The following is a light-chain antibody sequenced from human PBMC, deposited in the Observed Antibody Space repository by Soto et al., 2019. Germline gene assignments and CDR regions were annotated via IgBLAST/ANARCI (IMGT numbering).Light chain of an antibody. Sequence: EIVMTQSPATMSVSPGERATLSCRASQSVSSNLAWYQQKPGQAPTLLIYGASTSATGIPARFSGSGSGTEFTLTISSLQSEDFAVYYCQQYNNWPPYTFGQGTKLEIK. J-gene: IGKJ2*01. V-gene: IGKV3-15*01. CDR2: GAS. CDR3: QQYNNWPPYT. CDR1: QSVSSN.